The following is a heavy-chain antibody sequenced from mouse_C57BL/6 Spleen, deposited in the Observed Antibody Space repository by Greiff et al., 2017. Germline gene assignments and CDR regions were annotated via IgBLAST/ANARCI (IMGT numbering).Heavy chain of an antibody. J-gene: IGHJ4*01. CDR2: INPNNGGT. CDR1: GYTFTDYN. V-gene: IGHV1-18*01. Sequence: VHVKQSGPELVKPGASVKIPCKASGYTFTDYNMDWVKQSHGKSLEWIGDINPNNGGTIYNQKFKGKATLTVDKSSSTAYMELRSLTSEDTAVYYCARWAYYYGSSLYAMDYWGQGTSVTVSS. CDR3: ARWAYYYGSSLYAMDY. D-gene: IGHD1-1*01.